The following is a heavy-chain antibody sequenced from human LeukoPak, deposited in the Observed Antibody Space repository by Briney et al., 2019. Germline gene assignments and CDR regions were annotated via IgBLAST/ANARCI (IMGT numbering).Heavy chain of an antibody. D-gene: IGHD3-9*01. CDR1: GGSISSYY. CDR3: ARANYDILTGYPDYFGY. V-gene: IGHV4-59*01. Sequence: SETLSLTCTVSGGSISSYYWSWIRQPPGKGLEWIGYIYYSGSTNYNPSLKSRVTISVDTSKNQFSLKLSSVTAADTAVYYRARANYDILTGYPDYFGYWGQGTLVTVSS. CDR2: IYYSGST. J-gene: IGHJ4*02.